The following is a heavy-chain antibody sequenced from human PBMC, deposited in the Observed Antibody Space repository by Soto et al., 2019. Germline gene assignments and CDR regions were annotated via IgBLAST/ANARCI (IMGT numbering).Heavy chain of an antibody. CDR3: ARDGESIAAAGTRYGMDV. CDR1: GYTFTGYY. D-gene: IGHD6-13*01. Sequence: ASVKVSCKASGYTFTGYYMHWVRQAPGQGLEWMGWINPNSGGTNYAQKFQGWVTMTRDTSISTAYMELSRLRSDDTAVYYCARDGESIAAAGTRYGMDVWGQGTTVTAP. J-gene: IGHJ6*02. CDR2: INPNSGGT. V-gene: IGHV1-2*04.